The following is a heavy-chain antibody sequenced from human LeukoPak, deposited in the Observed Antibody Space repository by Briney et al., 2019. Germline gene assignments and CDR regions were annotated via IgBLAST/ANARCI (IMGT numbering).Heavy chain of an antibody. Sequence: SGTLSLTCVVSGGSISSSYWRSWVRQPPGKGLEWIGEIYHSGSTNYSPSLKSRLTISLDKSKNHFSLKLRSVTAADTAVYYCASKDYSAWGRGFRTWGQGTLVTVSS. J-gene: IGHJ5*02. CDR1: GGSISSSYW. V-gene: IGHV4-4*02. D-gene: IGHD3-10*01. CDR3: ASKDYSAWGRGFRT. CDR2: IYHSGST.